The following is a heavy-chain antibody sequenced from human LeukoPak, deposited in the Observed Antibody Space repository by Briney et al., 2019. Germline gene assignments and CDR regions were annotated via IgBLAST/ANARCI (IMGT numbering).Heavy chain of an antibody. CDR3: ARDHYDILTGSANWFDP. V-gene: IGHV4-39*07. CDR2: IYYSGST. Sequence: PSETLSLTCTVSGGSISSGSYYWGWIRQPPGKGLEWIGSIYYSGSTYYNPSLKSRVTISVDTSKNQFSLKLSSVTAADTAVYYCARDHYDILTGSANWFDPWGQGTLVTVSS. CDR1: GGSISSGSYY. D-gene: IGHD3-9*01. J-gene: IGHJ5*02.